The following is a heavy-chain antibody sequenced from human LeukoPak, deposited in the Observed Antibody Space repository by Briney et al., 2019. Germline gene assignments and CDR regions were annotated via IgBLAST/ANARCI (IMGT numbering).Heavy chain of an antibody. Sequence: SETLSLTCAVYGGSFSGYYWSWIRQPPGKGLEWIGEINHSGSTNYNPSLKSRVTISVDTSKNQFSLKLSSVTAADTAVYYCARSDYGRKFDYWGQGTLVTVSS. CDR3: ARSDYGRKFDY. CDR1: GGSFSGYY. D-gene: IGHD4-17*01. CDR2: INHSGST. V-gene: IGHV4-34*09. J-gene: IGHJ4*02.